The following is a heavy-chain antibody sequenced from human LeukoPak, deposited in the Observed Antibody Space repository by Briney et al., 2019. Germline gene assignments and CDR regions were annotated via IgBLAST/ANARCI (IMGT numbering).Heavy chain of an antibody. Sequence: PGGSLRLSCAASGFTFSSYAMSWVRQAPGKGLEWVSAISSSGSTIYYADSVKGRFTISRDNAKNSLYLQMNSLRAEDTAVYYCARGKDLNTVFDYWGQGALVTVSS. CDR2: ISSSGSTI. D-gene: IGHD2-2*02. V-gene: IGHV3-48*04. J-gene: IGHJ4*02. CDR1: GFTFSSYA. CDR3: ARGKDLNTVFDY.